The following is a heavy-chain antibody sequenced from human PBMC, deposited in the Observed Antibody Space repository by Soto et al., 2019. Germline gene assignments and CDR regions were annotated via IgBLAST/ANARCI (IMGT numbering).Heavy chain of an antibody. CDR1: GFTVSSNY. CDR2: IYSGGST. Sequence: EVQLVGSGGGLVQPGGSLRLSCAASGFTVSSNYMSWVRQAPGKGLAWVSVIYSGGSTYYADSVKGRFTISSDNSKNTLYLQMNSLRAADTAVYYCASPFYYGSGSYCAAFDIWGQGTMVTVSS. J-gene: IGHJ3*02. CDR3: ASPFYYGSGSYCAAFDI. D-gene: IGHD3-10*01. V-gene: IGHV3-66*01.